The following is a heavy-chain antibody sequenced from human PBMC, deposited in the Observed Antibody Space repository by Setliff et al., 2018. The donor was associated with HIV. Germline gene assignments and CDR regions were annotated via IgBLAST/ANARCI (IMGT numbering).Heavy chain of an antibody. J-gene: IGHJ6*03. CDR2: FDPEDGET. V-gene: IGHV1-24*01. CDR1: GYTLTELS. D-gene: IGHD3-3*01. Sequence: ASVKVSCKVSGYTLTELSMHWVRQAPGKGLEWMGGFDPEDGETIYAQKFQGRVTMTEDTSTDTAYMELSSLRSEDTAVYYCATGVGVGRYYYYYYYMDVWGKGTTVTVSS. CDR3: ATGVGVGRYYYYYYYMDV.